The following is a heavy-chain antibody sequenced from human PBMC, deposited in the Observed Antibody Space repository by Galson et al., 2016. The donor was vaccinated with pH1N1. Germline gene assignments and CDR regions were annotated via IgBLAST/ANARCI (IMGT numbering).Heavy chain of an antibody. D-gene: IGHD5-12*01. Sequence: PALVKPTQTLTLTCTLSGFSLTDLGVGVGWIRQPPGKAPEWLALIYWNYDERYRPSLKSRLTLTKDTSKNQVALTLTNMDPVDTATYYCAHTPALFNSGLFRGAYYFDYWGQGTLVTVSS. V-gene: IGHV2-5*01. J-gene: IGHJ4*02. CDR2: IYWNYDE. CDR1: GFSLTDLGVG. CDR3: AHTPALFNSGLFRGAYYFDY.